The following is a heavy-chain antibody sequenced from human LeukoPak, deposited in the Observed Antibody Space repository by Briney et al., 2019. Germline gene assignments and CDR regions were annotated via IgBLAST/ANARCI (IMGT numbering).Heavy chain of an antibody. Sequence: PGGSLRLSCAASGFTVSSNYMSWVRQAPGKGLEWVSVIFSGGTTYYADSVKGRLTISRDNSKNTLYLQMNSLRAEDTAMYYCAREGNYYDMDVWGQGTTVTVSS. CDR3: AREGNYYDMDV. CDR2: IFSGGTT. V-gene: IGHV3-53*01. J-gene: IGHJ6*02. CDR1: GFTVSSNY.